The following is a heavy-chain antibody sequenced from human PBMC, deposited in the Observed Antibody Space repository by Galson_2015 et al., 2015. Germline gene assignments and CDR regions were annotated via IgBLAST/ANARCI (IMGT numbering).Heavy chain of an antibody. V-gene: IGHV3-23*01. J-gene: IGHJ4*02. Sequence: SLRLSCAASGFTFSSSAMPWVRQAPGQGLEWVSALSHTGSSIYYADYVKGRFTISRDNSKKTMYLHLNSLRADDTAVYYCAKDRRAVVMSAIDYWGQGTQVTVSS. D-gene: IGHD2-21*02. CDR1: GFTFSSSA. CDR3: AKDRRAVVMSAIDY. CDR2: LSHTGSSI.